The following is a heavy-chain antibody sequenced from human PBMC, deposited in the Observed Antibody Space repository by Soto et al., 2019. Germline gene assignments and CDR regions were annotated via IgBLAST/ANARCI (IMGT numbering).Heavy chain of an antibody. CDR1: GGSISSGGYS. Sequence: SETLSLTCAVSGGSISSGGYSWSWIRQPPGKGLEWIGYIYYSGSTNYNPSLKSRVTISVDTSKNQFSLKLSSVTAADTAVYYCARLSQWGDWFDPWGQGTLVTVSS. CDR3: ARLSQWGDWFDP. D-gene: IGHD1-26*01. V-gene: IGHV4-61*08. CDR2: IYYSGST. J-gene: IGHJ5*02.